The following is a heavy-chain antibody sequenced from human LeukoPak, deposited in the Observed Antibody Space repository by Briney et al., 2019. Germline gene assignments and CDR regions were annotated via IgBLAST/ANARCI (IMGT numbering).Heavy chain of an antibody. CDR2: ISWNSGSI. D-gene: IGHD3-3*01. CDR1: GFTFDDYA. CDR3: ARVLFGVVKYAFDI. V-gene: IGHV3-9*01. Sequence: GGSLRLSCAASGFTFDDYAMHWVRQAPGKGLEWVSGISWNSGSIGYADSVKGRFTISRDNAKNSLYLQMNSLRAEDTAVYYCARVLFGVVKYAFDIWGQGTMVTVSS. J-gene: IGHJ3*02.